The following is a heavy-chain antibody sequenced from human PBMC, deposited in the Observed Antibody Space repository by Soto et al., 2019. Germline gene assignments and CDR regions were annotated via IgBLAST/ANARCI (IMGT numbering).Heavy chain of an antibody. CDR1: GFTFSSYV. D-gene: IGHD2-15*01. J-gene: IGHJ6*02. V-gene: IGHV3-30-3*01. CDR3: ARAGCDGGSCYTLVGLRYGMDV. Sequence: QVQLVESGGGVVQPGRSLRLSCAASGFTFSSYVMHRVRQAPGKGLEWVAIISYDGNNKYYADSVKGRFTISRDNSKNTLYLQMNSLRAEDTAVYYCARAGCDGGSCYTLVGLRYGMDVWGQGTTVTVSS. CDR2: ISYDGNNK.